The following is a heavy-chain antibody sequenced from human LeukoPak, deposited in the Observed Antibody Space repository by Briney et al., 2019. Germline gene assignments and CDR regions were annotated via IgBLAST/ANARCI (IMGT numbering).Heavy chain of an antibody. J-gene: IGHJ2*01. CDR1: GFTFSSYW. CDR3: TRPGSSLNYWYFDL. D-gene: IGHD1-14*01. V-gene: IGHV3-49*04. CDR2: IRSKAYGGTT. Sequence: GGSLRLSCAASGFTFSSYWMSWVRQAPGKGLEWVGFIRSKAYGGTTEYAAPVKGRFTISRDDSKSIAYLQMNSLKTEDTAVYYCTRPGSSLNYWYFDLWGRGTLVTVSS.